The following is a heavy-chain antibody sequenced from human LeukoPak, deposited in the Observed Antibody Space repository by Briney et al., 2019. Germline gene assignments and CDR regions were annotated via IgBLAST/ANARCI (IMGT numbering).Heavy chain of an antibody. CDR2: INPNSRST. CDR3: ARELSTYPPHLPVDY. CDR1: GYTFTGNY. Sequence: GASVKVSCKASGYTFTGNYMHWVRQAPGQGLEWMGWINPNSRSTNYAQKFQGRVTMTRDTSISTAYMELSRLRSDDTAVYYCARELSTYPPHLPVDYWGQGTLVTVSS. D-gene: IGHD2/OR15-2a*01. J-gene: IGHJ4*02. V-gene: IGHV1-2*02.